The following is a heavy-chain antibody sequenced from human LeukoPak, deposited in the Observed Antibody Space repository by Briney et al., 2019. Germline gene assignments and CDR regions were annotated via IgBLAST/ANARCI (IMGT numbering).Heavy chain of an antibody. V-gene: IGHV3-7*01. J-gene: IGHJ3*01. CDR3: AREKRGAAFDV. CDR2: IKQDGSEK. CDR1: GFGFSNYW. D-gene: IGHD1-26*01. Sequence: GGSLRLSCAASGFGFSNYWMSRVRQPPGKGLEWVANIKQDGSEKYYVDSVKGRFTISRDNAKNSLYVQMNSLRPEDTAMYYCAREKRGAAFDVWGQGTMVTVSS.